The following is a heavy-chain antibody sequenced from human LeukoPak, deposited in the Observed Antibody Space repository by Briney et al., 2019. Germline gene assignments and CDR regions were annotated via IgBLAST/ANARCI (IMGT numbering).Heavy chain of an antibody. CDR3: AKTNGYYSD. D-gene: IGHD3-22*01. J-gene: IGHJ4*02. CDR1: GFTFSSYG. Sequence: GGSLRLSCAASGFTFSSYGMNWVRQAPGKGLEWVSGISGSGGTTYYADSVKGRFTISRDNSKNSLSLQVSSLRAEDTAVYYCAKTNGYYSDWGQGTLITVSS. CDR2: ISGSGGTT. V-gene: IGHV3-23*01.